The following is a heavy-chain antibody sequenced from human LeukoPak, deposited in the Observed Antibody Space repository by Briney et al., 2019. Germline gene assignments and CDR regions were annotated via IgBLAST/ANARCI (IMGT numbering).Heavy chain of an antibody. CDR1: GGSISSYY. CDR2: IYYSGST. Sequence: PSETLSLTCTVSGGSISSYYWSWIRQPPGKGLEWIGYIYYSGSTNYNPSLKSRVTISVDTSKNQFSLKLSSVTAADTAVYYCARVFPRGDILTGYSWYFDYWGQGTLVTVSS. D-gene: IGHD3-9*01. CDR3: ARVFPRGDILTGYSWYFDY. V-gene: IGHV4-59*01. J-gene: IGHJ4*02.